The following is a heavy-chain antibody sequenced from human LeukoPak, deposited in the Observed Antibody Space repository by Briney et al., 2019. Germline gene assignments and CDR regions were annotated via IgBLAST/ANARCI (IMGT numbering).Heavy chain of an antibody. V-gene: IGHV3-11*01. CDR3: ARKHPPHKGLWLPRRVNYFDY. CDR2: ISSNDSTI. J-gene: IGHJ4*02. D-gene: IGHD5-18*01. Sequence: GGALILTCSASVCTFSYYYMSWSRQAPGKGLEWVSYISSNDSTIYDADSVKDRFTISMDKAKNSRYLQMKNLRAEDAALYYCARKHPPHKGLWLPRRVNYFDYWGQGTLVTVSS. CDR1: VCTFSYYY.